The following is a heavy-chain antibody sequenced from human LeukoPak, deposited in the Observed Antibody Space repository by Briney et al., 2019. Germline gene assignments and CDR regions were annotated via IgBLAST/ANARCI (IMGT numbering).Heavy chain of an antibody. CDR1: GGSISSYY. CDR3: ARALSGSYGYDY. J-gene: IGHJ4*02. CDR2: IYYSGST. Sequence: PSETLSLTCTVSGGSISSYYWSWIRQPPGKGLEWIGYIYYSGSTNYSPSLKSRVTISVDTSKNQFSLKLSSVTAADTAVYYCARALSGSYGYDYWGQGTLVTVSS. V-gene: IGHV4-59*01. D-gene: IGHD1-26*01.